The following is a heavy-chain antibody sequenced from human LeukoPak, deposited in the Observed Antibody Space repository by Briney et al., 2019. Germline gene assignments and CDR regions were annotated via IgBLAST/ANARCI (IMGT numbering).Heavy chain of an antibody. CDR3: AKAGRLVLGTRALWYYYMDV. Sequence: GGSLRLSCAASGFTFSTYAMSWVRQAPGKGLEWVSAISGSGGSTYYADSVKGRFTISRDNSKNTLYLQMNSLRAEDTAVYYCAKAGRLVLGTRALWYYYMDVWGKGTTVTISS. D-gene: IGHD6-19*01. CDR2: ISGSGGST. V-gene: IGHV3-23*01. J-gene: IGHJ6*03. CDR1: GFTFSTYA.